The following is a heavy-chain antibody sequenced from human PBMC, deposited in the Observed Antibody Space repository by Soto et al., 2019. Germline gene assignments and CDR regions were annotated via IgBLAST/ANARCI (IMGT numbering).Heavy chain of an antibody. CDR1: GASFTSYY. CDR2: IYYSGST. D-gene: IGHD4-17*01. CDR3: ARFIYGDLYYFDY. Sequence: SETLSLTCTVSGASFTSYYWSWVRQHPGKGLEWIGYIYYSGSTYYNPSLKSRVTISVDTSKNQFSLKLSSVTAADTAVYYCARFIYGDLYYFDYWGQGTLVTVSS. J-gene: IGHJ4*02. V-gene: IGHV4-59*06.